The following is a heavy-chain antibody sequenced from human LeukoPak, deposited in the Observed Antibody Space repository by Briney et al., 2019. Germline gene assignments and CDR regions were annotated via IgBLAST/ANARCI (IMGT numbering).Heavy chain of an antibody. CDR2: INPNSGGT. CDR3: ARDDRSGYSDY. D-gene: IGHD3-22*01. Sequence: ASVKVSCKASGYTFTGYYMHWVRQAPGQGLEWMGWINPNSGGTNYAQKFKGRVTMTRDTSINTTYMELRRLGADDTAVYYCARDDRSGYSDYWGQGTLVTVSS. J-gene: IGHJ4*02. V-gene: IGHV1-2*02. CDR1: GYTFTGYY.